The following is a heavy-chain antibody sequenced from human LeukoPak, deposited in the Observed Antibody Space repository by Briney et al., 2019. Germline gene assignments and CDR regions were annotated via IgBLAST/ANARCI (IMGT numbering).Heavy chain of an antibody. D-gene: IGHD6-13*01. J-gene: IGHJ2*01. Sequence: GGSLRLSCAASGYTFSSYWMSWVRQAPGKGLEWVANIKQDGSEKYYVDSVKGRFTISRDNAKNSLYLQMNSLRAGDTAVYYCAREMGDKYSSSWALDLWGRGTLVTVSS. V-gene: IGHV3-7*01. CDR3: AREMGDKYSSSWALDL. CDR1: GYTFSSYW. CDR2: IKQDGSEK.